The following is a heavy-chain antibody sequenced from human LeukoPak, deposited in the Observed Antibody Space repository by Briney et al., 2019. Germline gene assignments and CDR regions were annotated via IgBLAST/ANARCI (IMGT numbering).Heavy chain of an antibody. CDR1: GGSISSSSYS. Sequence: SETLSLTCTVSGGSISSSSYSWGWIRQPPGKGLEWIGSMSYSGSSYYNPSLKSRVTISGDTSKNQFSLKLSSVTVADTAVYYCARQRRNDCGSPSCYIGYWGQGTLVTVSS. CDR2: MSYSGSS. J-gene: IGHJ4*02. V-gene: IGHV4-39*01. D-gene: IGHD2-2*01. CDR3: ARQRRNDCGSPSCYIGY.